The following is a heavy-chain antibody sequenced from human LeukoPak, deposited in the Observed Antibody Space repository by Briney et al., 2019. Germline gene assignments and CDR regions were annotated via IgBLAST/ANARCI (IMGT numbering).Heavy chain of an antibody. V-gene: IGHV4-61*02. CDR2: ISTSGST. Sequence: SETLSLTCTVSGYSISSGTYYWTWIRQPAGKGLEWIGRISTSGSTNYNPSLKSRDTISLDTSKNQFSLKLSSVTAADTAVFYCARFTGYCSGTSCYPNAFDIWGQGTMVTVSS. CDR1: GYSISSGTYY. J-gene: IGHJ3*02. D-gene: IGHD2-2*01. CDR3: ARFTGYCSGTSCYPNAFDI.